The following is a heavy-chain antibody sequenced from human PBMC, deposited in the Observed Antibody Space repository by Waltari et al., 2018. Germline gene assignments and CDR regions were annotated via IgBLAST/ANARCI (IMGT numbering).Heavy chain of an antibody. Sequence: QLQLQESGPGLVKPSETLSLTCTVSGGSISSSSYYWGWIRQPPGKGLEWIGSIDYSGGTYYNPSLRSRVTISVDTSKNQFSLKLSSVTAADTAVYYCARHRHYDSSGDGWFDPWGQGTLVTVSS. CDR1: GGSISSSSYY. J-gene: IGHJ5*02. D-gene: IGHD3-22*01. CDR3: ARHRHYDSSGDGWFDP. CDR2: IDYSGGT. V-gene: IGHV4-39*01.